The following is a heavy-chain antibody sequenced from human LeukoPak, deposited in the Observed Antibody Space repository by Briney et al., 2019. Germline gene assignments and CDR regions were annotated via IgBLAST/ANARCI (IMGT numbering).Heavy chain of an antibody. J-gene: IGHJ3*02. V-gene: IGHV4-39*07. CDR1: GGSISSSSYY. Sequence: PSETLSLTCTVSGGSISSSSYYWGWIRHPPGKGLEWIGSIYYSGSTYYNPSLKSRVTISVDTSKNQFSLKLSSVTAADTAVYFCARGPYSYDSSGAFDIWGQGTMVTVSS. D-gene: IGHD3-22*01. CDR3: ARGPYSYDSSGAFDI. CDR2: IYYSGST.